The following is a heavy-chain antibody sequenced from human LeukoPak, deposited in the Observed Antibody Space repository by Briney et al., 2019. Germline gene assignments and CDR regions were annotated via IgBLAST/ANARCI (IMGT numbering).Heavy chain of an antibody. CDR3: GKGINYYDNSGYFKE. CDR2: IGGSGDTT. Sequence: PGGSLRLSCSASGFTFRNFAMSWARQAPGKGLEWVSTIGGSGDTTFYADSVAGRFTISRDNYMTMLYLQMNSLRVEDTAVYYCGKGINYYDNSGYFKEWGQGTLVTVSS. D-gene: IGHD3-22*01. J-gene: IGHJ4*02. CDR1: GFTFRNFA. V-gene: IGHV3-23*01.